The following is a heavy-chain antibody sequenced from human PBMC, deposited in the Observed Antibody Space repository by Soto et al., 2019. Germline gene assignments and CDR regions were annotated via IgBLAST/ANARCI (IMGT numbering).Heavy chain of an antibody. J-gene: IGHJ6*01. CDR3: AKAMSGPVDYLNGLEV. D-gene: IGHD2-21*01. CDR1: GYIVATNTAD. CDR2: TYYRSKWFN. Sequence: PSHTRSLTCAVSGYIVATNTADWNWIRQSPSRGLEWLGRTYYRSKWFNDYAESVISRIIIKPDTSKNQFSLQLKSVTPEDTAVYSCAKAMSGPVDYLNGLEVWAQWPTLALSS. V-gene: IGHV6-1*01.